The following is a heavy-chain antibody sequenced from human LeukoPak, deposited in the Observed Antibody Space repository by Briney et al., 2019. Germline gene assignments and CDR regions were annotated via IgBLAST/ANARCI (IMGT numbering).Heavy chain of an antibody. D-gene: IGHD3-10*01. Sequence: PSETLSHTCTVSGVSISSYYWSWIRQPPGKGLEWIGYIYYSGSTNYNPSLKSRVTISVDTSKNQFSLKLSSVTAADTALYYCARGSGLLPDWGQGTLVTVSS. CDR3: ARGSGLLPD. V-gene: IGHV4-59*01. J-gene: IGHJ1*01. CDR1: GVSISSYY. CDR2: IYYSGST.